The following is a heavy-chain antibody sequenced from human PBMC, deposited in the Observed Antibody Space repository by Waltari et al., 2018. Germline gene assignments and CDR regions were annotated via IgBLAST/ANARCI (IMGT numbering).Heavy chain of an antibody. CDR3: VRRHDSGGFYGL. D-gene: IGHD2-21*02. V-gene: IGHV3-74*01. J-gene: IGHJ4*02. CDR1: GFIFSSYW. CDR2: IRDDGGST. Sequence: EVQLVESGGGLVQPGGSLRLSCAASGFIFSSYWMHWVRQAPGKGLGWVSRIRDDGGSTNYADSVKGRFTISRDNTKNTLYLQMNSLNDEDTALYYCVRRHDSGGFYGLWGQGTLVTVSS.